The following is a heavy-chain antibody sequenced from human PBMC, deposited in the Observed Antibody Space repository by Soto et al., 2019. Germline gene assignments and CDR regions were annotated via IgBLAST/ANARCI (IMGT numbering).Heavy chain of an antibody. CDR2: ISAYNGNT. Sequence: ASVKVSCKASGYTFTSYGISWVRQAPGQGLEWVGWISAYNGNTNYAQKLQGRVTMTTDTSTSTAYMELRSLRSDDTAVYYCASGLGAGHRFDAFDIWGQGTMVTVSS. CDR3: ASGLGAGHRFDAFDI. CDR1: GYTFTSYG. J-gene: IGHJ3*02. D-gene: IGHD6-19*01. V-gene: IGHV1-18*01.